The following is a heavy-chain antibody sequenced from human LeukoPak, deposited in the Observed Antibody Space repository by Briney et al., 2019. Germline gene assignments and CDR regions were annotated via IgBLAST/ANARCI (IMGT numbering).Heavy chain of an antibody. CDR3: AKGYGYYYYGMDV. Sequence: GGSLRLSCAASGFTFSSYAMTWVRQAPGRGLEWVSAISGSGGSTSYADSVKGRCTISRDNSKNTLFLQMNSLRAEDTAVYYCAKGYGYYYYGMDVWGQRTTVAVSS. CDR1: GFTFSSYA. V-gene: IGHV3-23*01. J-gene: IGHJ6*02. CDR2: ISGSGGST. D-gene: IGHD1-1*01.